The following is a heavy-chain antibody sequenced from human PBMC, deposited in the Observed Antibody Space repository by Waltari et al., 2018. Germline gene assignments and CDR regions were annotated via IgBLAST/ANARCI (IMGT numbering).Heavy chain of an antibody. Sequence: EVQLLESGGDLEQPGGSLRISCVGSGFNFSNYAMNWVRQAPGKGLEWVATMSGTGDYTYYADSGKGRFTISRDNSKNTVFLHMNNLRVEDTAIYCCAKDQAEWLVLDGYFDSWGQGTPVTVSS. CDR1: GFNFSNYA. CDR2: MSGTGDYT. D-gene: IGHD6-19*01. V-gene: IGHV3-23*01. CDR3: AKDQAEWLVLDGYFDS. J-gene: IGHJ4*02.